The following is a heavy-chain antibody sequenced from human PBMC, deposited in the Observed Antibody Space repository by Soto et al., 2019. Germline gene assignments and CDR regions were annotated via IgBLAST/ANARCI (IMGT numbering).Heavy chain of an antibody. CDR1: GYTFTGYY. V-gene: IGHV1-2*04. CDR3: ARDREGRDCSSTSCPAARYGMDV. Sequence: ASVKVSCKASGYTFTGYYIHWVRQAPGQGLEWMGWINPNSGGTNYAQKFQGWVTMTRDTSISTAYMELSRLRSDDTAVYYCARDREGRDCSSTSCPAARYGMDVWGQGTTVTVSS. D-gene: IGHD2-2*01. CDR2: INPNSGGT. J-gene: IGHJ6*02.